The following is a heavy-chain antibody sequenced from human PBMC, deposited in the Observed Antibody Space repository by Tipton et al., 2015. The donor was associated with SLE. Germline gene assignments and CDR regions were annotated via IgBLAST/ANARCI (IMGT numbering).Heavy chain of an antibody. CDR1: GFTFSNYA. CDR2: ISGSGGRT. J-gene: IGHJ4*02. Sequence: SLRLSCAASGFTFSNYAMSWVRQGPGKGLEWVSGISGSGGRTNFADPVKGRFTISRDNSKNTLHLQMNSLRAEDTAVYFCAKDGIEETRHSTALRYTDWGQGTLVTVSS. V-gene: IGHV3-23*01. D-gene: IGHD3-9*01. CDR3: AKDGIEETRHSTALRYTD.